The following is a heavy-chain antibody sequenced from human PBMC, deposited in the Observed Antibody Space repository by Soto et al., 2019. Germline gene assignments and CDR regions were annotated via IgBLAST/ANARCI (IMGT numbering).Heavy chain of an antibody. J-gene: IGHJ4*02. CDR3: ARVPGRL. CDR1: GFSVSRNY. CDR2: VYSGGAT. D-gene: IGHD3-10*01. V-gene: IGHV3-53*02. Sequence: QLVETGGGLIQPGTSLTLSCAASGFSVSRNYMTWVRQAPGKGLEWVSFVYSGGATFYADSVKGRFILSRDDSQNTMYLQMNKLRAEDKAVYYCARVPGRLWGRGTLVTVAS.